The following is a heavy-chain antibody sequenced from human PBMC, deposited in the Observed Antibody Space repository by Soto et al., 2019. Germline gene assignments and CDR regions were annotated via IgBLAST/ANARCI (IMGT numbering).Heavy chain of an antibody. CDR2: TYYTSKWYN. V-gene: IGHV6-1*01. CDR3: ARSGVVGRYFDY. Sequence: QVQLQQSGPGLVKPSQTLSLTCAISGDSVSSNSAAWNWIRQSPSRGLEWLGRTYYTSKWYNDYDGSVRSRITINPDTSKDRFSLQLNSVTPEDTAVYYCARSGVVGRYFDYWGQGTLVNVSS. CDR1: GDSVSSNSAA. J-gene: IGHJ4*02. D-gene: IGHD3-3*01.